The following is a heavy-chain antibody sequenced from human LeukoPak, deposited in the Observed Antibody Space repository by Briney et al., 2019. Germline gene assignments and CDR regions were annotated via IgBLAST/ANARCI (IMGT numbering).Heavy chain of an antibody. J-gene: IGHJ5*02. CDR1: GVSISSDDYY. Sequence: SETLSLTCTASGVSISSDDYYWSWIRQAPGKGLEWIGYIYCSGSTYYNPSFKSRVIISVDTSKNQFSLKLSSVTAADTAVYYCASSQYCSSTSCYRMGHWFDPWGQGTLVTVSS. V-gene: IGHV4-30-4*01. CDR2: IYCSGST. CDR3: ASSQYCSSTSCYRMGHWFDP. D-gene: IGHD2-2*02.